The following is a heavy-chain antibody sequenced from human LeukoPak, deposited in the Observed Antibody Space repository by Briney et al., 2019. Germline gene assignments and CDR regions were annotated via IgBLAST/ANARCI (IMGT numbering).Heavy chain of an antibody. CDR2: IYTSGST. CDR1: GGSISSGSYY. D-gene: IGHD3-16*01. V-gene: IGHV4-61*02. Sequence: SQTLSLTCTVSGGSISSGSYYWSWIRQPAGKGLEWIGRIYTSGSTYYNPSLKSRVTISVDTSKNQFSLKLSSVTAADTAVYYCARGSDYVPPSRAFDYWGQGTLVTVSS. CDR3: ARGSDYVPPSRAFDY. J-gene: IGHJ4*02.